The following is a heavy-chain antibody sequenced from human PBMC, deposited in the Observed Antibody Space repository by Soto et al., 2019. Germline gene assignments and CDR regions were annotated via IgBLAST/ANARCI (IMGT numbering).Heavy chain of an antibody. CDR3: ARGGYSSSWEFDF. Sequence: QVQLVQSGAEVKKPGASLRVSCKASGYTFTTYDINWVRQTPGQGLEWMGWVSPPSGSTGFAQKFQGRLTMTTNTTITTAYMDLISLRSDDSAVYFCARGGYSSSWEFDFWGQGTLVTVS. J-gene: IGHJ4*02. CDR2: VSPPSGST. D-gene: IGHD6-6*01. V-gene: IGHV1-8*01. CDR1: GYTFTTYD.